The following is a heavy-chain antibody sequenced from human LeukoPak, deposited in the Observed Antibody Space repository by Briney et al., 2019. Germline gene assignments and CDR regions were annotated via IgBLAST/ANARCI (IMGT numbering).Heavy chain of an antibody. CDR3: ARDQADCGGDCYLYYFDY. CDR1: RFIFNSYA. V-gene: IGHV3-30-3*01. CDR2: VSYDGNNK. D-gene: IGHD2-21*02. Sequence: GTSLRLSCVASRFIFNSYAMHWVRQAPGKGLEWVAVVSYDGNNKYYADSVKGRFTISRDNFKDTVYLQMNGLKSEDTAVYYCARDQADCGGDCYLYYFDYWGQGTPVTVSP. J-gene: IGHJ4*02.